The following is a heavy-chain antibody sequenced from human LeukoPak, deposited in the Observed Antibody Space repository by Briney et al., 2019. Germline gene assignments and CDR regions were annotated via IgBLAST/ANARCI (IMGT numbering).Heavy chain of an antibody. CDR2: ISGSGGST. V-gene: IGHV3-23*01. J-gene: IGHJ4*02. CDR3: AKGDTTWELPHDY. CDR1: GFTFSSCG. Sequence: GGSLRLSCAASGFTFSSCGMSWVRQAPGKGLEWVSAISGSGGSTYYADSVKGRFTISRDNSKNTLYLQMNSLRAEDTAVYYCAKGDTTWELPHDYWGQGTLVTVSS. D-gene: IGHD1-26*01.